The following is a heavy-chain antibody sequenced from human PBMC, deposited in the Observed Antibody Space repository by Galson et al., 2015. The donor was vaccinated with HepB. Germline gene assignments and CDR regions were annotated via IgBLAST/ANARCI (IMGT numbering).Heavy chain of an antibody. CDR2: IVVDSGNT. Sequence: SVKVSCKASGFTFTSSAVQWVRQARGQRLEWIGWIVVDSGNTNYAQKFQERVTITRDMSTSTAYMELSSLRSEDTAVYYCAARRSPLYYYYGMDVWGQGTTVTVSS. J-gene: IGHJ6*02. V-gene: IGHV1-58*01. CDR1: GFTFTSSA. CDR3: AARRSPLYYYYGMDV.